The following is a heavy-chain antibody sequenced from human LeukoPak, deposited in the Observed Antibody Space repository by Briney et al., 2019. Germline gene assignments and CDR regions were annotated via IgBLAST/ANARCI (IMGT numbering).Heavy chain of an antibody. Sequence: PGRSLRLSCAASGFTFNNYGMHWVRQAPGKGLEWVAVIATDGRDKKYADSVKGRFTISRDNSKNTLYLGMNSLRPEDTAVYHCAKDSKVAAAGYFFDYWGQGTLVTVSS. V-gene: IGHV3-30*18. CDR3: AKDSKVAAAGYFFDY. D-gene: IGHD6-13*01. CDR1: GFTFNNYG. J-gene: IGHJ4*02. CDR2: IATDGRDK.